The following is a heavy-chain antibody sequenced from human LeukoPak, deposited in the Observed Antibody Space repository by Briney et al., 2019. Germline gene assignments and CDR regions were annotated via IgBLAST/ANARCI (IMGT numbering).Heavy chain of an antibody. J-gene: IGHJ6*02. V-gene: IGHV4-39*07. D-gene: IGHD3-3*01. CDR3: ARGEWHYGMDV. CDR1: GGSISSSHFY. Sequence: SETLSLTCTVSGGSISSSHFYWGWIRQPPGKGLEWIGSLYYSGISYNNPSLKSRVTISLDTSNNQFSLRVRSVTAADTAVYYCARGEWHYGMDVWGQGTTVTVSS. CDR2: LYYSGIS.